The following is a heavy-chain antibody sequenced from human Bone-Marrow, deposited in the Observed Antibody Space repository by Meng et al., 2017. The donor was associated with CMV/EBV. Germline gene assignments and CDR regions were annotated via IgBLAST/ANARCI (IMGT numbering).Heavy chain of an antibody. V-gene: IGHV3-30-3*01. CDR2: ISYDGSNK. J-gene: IGHJ4*02. CDR3: ARDYLRWLLSAFDY. D-gene: IGHD5-24*01. Sequence: LSLTCAASGFTFSSYAMHWVRQAPGKGLEWVAVISYDGSNKYYADSVKGRFTISRDNSKHTLYLQMNSLRAEDTAVYYCARDYLRWLLSAFDYWGQGTLVTFSS. CDR1: GFTFSSYA.